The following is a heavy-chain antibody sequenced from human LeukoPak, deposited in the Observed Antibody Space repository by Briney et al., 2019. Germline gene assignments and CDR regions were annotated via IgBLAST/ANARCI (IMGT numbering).Heavy chain of an antibody. Sequence: SVKVSCKASGGTFSSYAISWVRQAPGQGLEWMGGIIPIFGTANYAQKFQGRVTITTDESTSTAYMELSSLRSEDTAVYYCASRYQYCSSTSCYTPGDYYYYMDVWGKGTTVTVSS. D-gene: IGHD2-2*02. CDR3: ASRYQYCSSTSCYTPGDYYYYMDV. CDR2: IIPIFGTA. V-gene: IGHV1-69*05. J-gene: IGHJ6*03. CDR1: GGTFSSYA.